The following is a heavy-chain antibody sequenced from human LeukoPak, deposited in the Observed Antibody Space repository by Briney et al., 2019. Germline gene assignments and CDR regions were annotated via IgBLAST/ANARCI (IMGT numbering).Heavy chain of an antibody. J-gene: IGHJ4*02. Sequence: SETLSLTCTVSGGSISSSSYYWGWIRQPPGKGLEWIGSIYYSGSTYYNPSLKSRVTISVDTSKNQFSLKLSSVTAADTAVYYCATWKQELAPIDYWGQGTLVTVSS. CDR3: ATWKQELAPIDY. CDR1: GGSISSSSYY. D-gene: IGHD6-13*01. CDR2: IYYSGST. V-gene: IGHV4-39*01.